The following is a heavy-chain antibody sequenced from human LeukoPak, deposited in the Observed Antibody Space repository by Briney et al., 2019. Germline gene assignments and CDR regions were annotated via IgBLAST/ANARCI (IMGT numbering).Heavy chain of an antibody. V-gene: IGHV3-21*01. CDR2: ISTKSDYI. CDR1: GSTFRYYS. CDR3: ARVGGEYVVSDY. J-gene: IGHJ4*02. Sequence: GGSLRLSCAGSGSTFRYYSMTWVRQAPGKGLEWVSSISTKSDYIHYADSVKGRFTISRDNANNSVYLQMNSLTAEDTAVYYCARVGGEYVVSDYWGQGTLVAVSS. D-gene: IGHD3-16*01.